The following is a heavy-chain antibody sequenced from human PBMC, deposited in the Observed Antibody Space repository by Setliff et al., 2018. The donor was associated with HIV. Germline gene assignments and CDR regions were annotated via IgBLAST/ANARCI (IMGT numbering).Heavy chain of an antibody. CDR1: GGTFSLHY. J-gene: IGHJ5*02. CDR3: AREGDSSAWYRFDP. D-gene: IGHD6-13*01. V-gene: IGHV4-34*01. CDR2: INHSGGP. Sequence: PSETLSLTCAVSGGTFSLHYYTWIRQSPLRGLEWIGVINHSGGPRYNPYLESRVTVSVDTSKNQFSLKVFSVTAADTAVYYCAREGDSSAWYRFDPWGQGTLVTVSS.